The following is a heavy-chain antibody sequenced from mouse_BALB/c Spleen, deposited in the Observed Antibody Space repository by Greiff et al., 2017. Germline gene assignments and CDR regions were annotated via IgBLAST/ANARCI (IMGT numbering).Heavy chain of an antibody. CDR3: ARLYYDYDAMDY. CDR1: GFTFSSYT. CDR2: ISNGGGST. D-gene: IGHD2-1*01. V-gene: IGHV5-12-2*01. J-gene: IGHJ4*01. Sequence: EVQGVESGGGLVQPGGSLKLSCAASGFTFSSYTMSWVRQTPEKRLEWVAYISNGGGSTYYPDTVKGRFPISRDNAKNTLYLQMSSLKSEDTAMYYCARLYYDYDAMDYWGQGTSVTVSS.